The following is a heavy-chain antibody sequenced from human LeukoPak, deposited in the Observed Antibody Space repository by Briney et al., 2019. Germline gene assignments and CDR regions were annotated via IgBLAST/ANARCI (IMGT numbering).Heavy chain of an antibody. D-gene: IGHD3-22*01. CDR2: IFFTGST. J-gene: IGHJ3*02. V-gene: IGHV4-39*01. Sequence: SETLSLTCTVSGGSITSGNYYWGWSRQPPGKGLEWIGDIFFTGSTYYRPSLKSRVTISVGTSTTQFSLKLTSVTAADTAVYYCARQIASSGYLPWAFDIWGQGTVVTVSS. CDR3: ARQIASSGYLPWAFDI. CDR1: GGSITSGNYY.